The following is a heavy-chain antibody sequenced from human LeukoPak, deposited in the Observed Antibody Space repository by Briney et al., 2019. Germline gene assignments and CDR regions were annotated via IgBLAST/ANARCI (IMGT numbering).Heavy chain of an antibody. J-gene: IGHJ4*02. Sequence: SETLSLTCTVSGGSISSGGYYWSWIRQHPGKGLEWIGYIYYSGSTHYNPSLKSRVTISVDTSKNQFSLKLSSVTAADTAVYYCARDLRGHGDLARAYFDYWGQGTLVTVSS. CDR1: GGSISSGGYY. D-gene: IGHD4-17*01. CDR2: IYYSGST. V-gene: IGHV4-31*03. CDR3: ARDLRGHGDLARAYFDY.